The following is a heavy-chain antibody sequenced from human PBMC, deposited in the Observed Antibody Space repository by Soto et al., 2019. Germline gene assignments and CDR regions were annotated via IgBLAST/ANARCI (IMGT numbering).Heavy chain of an antibody. CDR2: ISSSSSYI. D-gene: IGHD1-26*01. CDR1: GFTFSSYS. Sequence: GGSLRLSCAASGFTFSSYSVNWVRQAPGKGLEWVSSISSSSSYIYYADSVKGRFTISRDNAKNSLYLQMNSLRAEDTAVYYCSHSGSVSGAFDIWGQGTMVTVSS. V-gene: IGHV3-21*01. CDR3: SHSGSVSGAFDI. J-gene: IGHJ3*02.